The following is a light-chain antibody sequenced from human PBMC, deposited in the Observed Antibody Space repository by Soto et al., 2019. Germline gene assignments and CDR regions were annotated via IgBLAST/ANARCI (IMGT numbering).Light chain of an antibody. Sequence: VMTQSPATLSVSPGEGATLSCRASQSATRNLAWYQQKPGQAPRLLIYGASTRATGIPARFSGSGSGTEFTLTISSLQSEDFAVYYCQQYIRWPLTFGGGTKVDIK. CDR1: QSATRN. CDR2: GAS. CDR3: QQYIRWPLT. V-gene: IGKV3-15*01. J-gene: IGKJ4*01.